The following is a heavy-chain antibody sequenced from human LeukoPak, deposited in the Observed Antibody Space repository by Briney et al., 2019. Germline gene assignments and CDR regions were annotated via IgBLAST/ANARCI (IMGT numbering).Heavy chain of an antibody. CDR3: ANAASYSVDY. V-gene: IGHV4-39*01. D-gene: IGHD1-26*01. CDR1: GGSVSSSFYY. J-gene: IGHJ4*02. Sequence: PSETLSLTCTVSGGSVSSSFYYWGWIRPPRGKGLEWIGSMYFSGSTHYNPSLKSRVTISVDTSKNQFSLKLTSVTAADTAVYYCANAASYSVDYWGQGTLVTVSS. CDR2: MYFSGST.